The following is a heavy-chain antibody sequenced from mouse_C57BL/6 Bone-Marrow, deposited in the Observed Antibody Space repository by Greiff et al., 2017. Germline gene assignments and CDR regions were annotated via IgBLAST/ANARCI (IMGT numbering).Heavy chain of an antibody. J-gene: IGHJ4*01. CDR2: IWGGGST. D-gene: IGHD1-1*01. V-gene: IGHV2-9*01. Sequence: VNVVESGPGLVAPSQSLSITCTVSGFSLTSYGVDWVRQPPGKGLEWLGVIWGGGSTNYNSALMSRLSISKDNSKSQVFLKMNSLQTDDTAMYYCAKHSYYYGSSGAFYYYAMDYWGQGTLVTVSS. CDR3: AKHSYYYGSSGAFYYYAMDY. CDR1: GFSLTSYG.